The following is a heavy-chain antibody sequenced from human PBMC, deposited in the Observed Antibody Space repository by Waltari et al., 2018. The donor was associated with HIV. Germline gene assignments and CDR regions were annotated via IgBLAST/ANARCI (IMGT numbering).Heavy chain of an antibody. Sequence: QVQLRESGPGLVKPSETLSLPRTVSGGSISVYYWSWIRQPPGKGLEWIGYIHYSGRSDYRPSLKSRVTISVDTSKNQFSLKLRSVTAADTAVYYCARGHYYDGSGAYYYYGMDVWGQGTTVTVS. CDR1: GGSISVYY. D-gene: IGHD3-22*01. J-gene: IGHJ6*02. CDR3: ARGHYYDGSGAYYYYGMDV. CDR2: IHYSGRS. V-gene: IGHV4-59*01.